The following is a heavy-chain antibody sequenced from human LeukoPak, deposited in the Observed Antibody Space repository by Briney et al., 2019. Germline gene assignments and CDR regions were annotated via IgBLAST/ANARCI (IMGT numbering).Heavy chain of an antibody. Sequence: GESLKISWKGSGYSFTSYWIGWVRQMPGKGLEWMGIIYPDDSDTRYSPSFQGQVTISAGKSISTAYLPCNSPKASDTGMYYCARPGSVARRVYAFDIWGQGTMVTVSS. V-gene: IGHV5-51*01. J-gene: IGHJ3*02. CDR1: GYSFTSYW. CDR2: IYPDDSDT. CDR3: ARPGSVARRVYAFDI. D-gene: IGHD2-15*01.